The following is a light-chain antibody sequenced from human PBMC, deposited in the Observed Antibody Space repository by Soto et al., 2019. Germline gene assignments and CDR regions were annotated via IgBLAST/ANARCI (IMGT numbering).Light chain of an antibody. CDR2: GAS. V-gene: IGKV3-15*01. CDR1: QSLGSD. J-gene: IGKJ1*01. Sequence: EIVMTQSPGTLSLSPGDTATLSCRVSQSLGSDLAWYQQKPGQAPRLLIFGASARPTGIPARISGSGSGTEFTLTISSLRSEDFAVYFCQQYYNWPRTFGQGTKVEI. CDR3: QQYYNWPRT.